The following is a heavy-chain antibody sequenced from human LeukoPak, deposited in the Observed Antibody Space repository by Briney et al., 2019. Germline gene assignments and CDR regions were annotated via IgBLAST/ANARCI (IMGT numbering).Heavy chain of an antibody. CDR3: ARTDCDFWSGYLAYFDY. Sequence: PSETLSLTCAVSGGSISSSNWWSWVRQPPGKGLEWIGEIYHSGSTNYNPSLKSRVTISVDKSKNQFSLKLSSVTAADTAVYYCARTDCDFWSGYLAYFDYWGQGTLVTVSS. J-gene: IGHJ4*02. V-gene: IGHV4-4*02. D-gene: IGHD3-3*01. CDR1: GGSISSSNW. CDR2: IYHSGST.